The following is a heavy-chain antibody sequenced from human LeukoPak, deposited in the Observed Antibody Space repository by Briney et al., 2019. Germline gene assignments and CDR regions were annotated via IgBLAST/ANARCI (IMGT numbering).Heavy chain of an antibody. Sequence: ASVKVSCKASGYTFASYYMHWVRQAPGQGLEWMGIINPSGGSTSYAQKFQGRVTITADESTSTAYMELSSLRSEDTAVYYCARDNGDYFYYYYGMDVWGQGTTVTVSS. CDR1: GYTFASYY. CDR2: INPSGGST. D-gene: IGHD4-17*01. J-gene: IGHJ6*02. V-gene: IGHV1-46*01. CDR3: ARDNGDYFYYYYGMDV.